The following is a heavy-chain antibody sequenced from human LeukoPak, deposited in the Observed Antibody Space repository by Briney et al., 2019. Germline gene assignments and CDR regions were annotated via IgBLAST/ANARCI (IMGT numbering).Heavy chain of an antibody. D-gene: IGHD3-16*01. J-gene: IGHJ3*01. Sequence: ASVKVSCKASGYIFTDHYMHWVRQATGQGLEWMGWMNPKSGGTDYAQNFQGRVTMTRDTSISTAYMELNSLRSDDTAVYYCARVLLSEGLSEKFGADGFDVWGQGTMVTVSS. CDR2: MNPKSGGT. V-gene: IGHV1-2*02. CDR3: ARVLLSEGLSEKFGADGFDV. CDR1: GYIFTDHY.